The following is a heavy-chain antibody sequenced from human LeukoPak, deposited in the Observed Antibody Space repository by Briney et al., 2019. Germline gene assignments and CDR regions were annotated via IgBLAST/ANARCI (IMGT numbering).Heavy chain of an antibody. J-gene: IGHJ5*02. CDR3: ARQGARGYSSYWIDP. D-gene: IGHD6-13*01. CDR2: IYFSGGT. CDR1: GGSISSSSYY. V-gene: IGHV4-39*01. Sequence: SETLSLTCTVSGGSISSSSYYWGWIRQPPGKGLEWIGSIYFSGGTYYNPSLKSRVTISVDTPKNQFSLKLSSVTAEDTAVYYCARQGARGYSSYWIDPWGQGTLVTVSS.